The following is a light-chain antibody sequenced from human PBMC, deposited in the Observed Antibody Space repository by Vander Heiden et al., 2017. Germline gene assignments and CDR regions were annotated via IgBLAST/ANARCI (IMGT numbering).Light chain of an antibody. J-gene: IGLJ1*01. CDR1: SSDTGTYGF. V-gene: IGLV2-14*01. CDR2: DVT. Sequence: QSALTQPASVSGSPGQSITISCTGASSDTGTYGFVAWYQQHPGKAPKLIVYDVTRRPHGVSDRFSGSKSGNTASLGISGLQAEDEADYYCSSYTTTSTRLFGTGTKVTVL. CDR3: SSYTTTSTRL.